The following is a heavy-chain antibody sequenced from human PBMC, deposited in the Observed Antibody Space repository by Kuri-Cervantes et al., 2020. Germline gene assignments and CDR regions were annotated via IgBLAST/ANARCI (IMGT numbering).Heavy chain of an antibody. V-gene: IGHV4-61*01. J-gene: IGHJ4*02. CDR1: GGSVNIDPYY. D-gene: IGHD3-10*01. CDR3: ARDRAGGSGSWGFDY. Sequence: SETLSLTCSVSGGSVNIDPYYWSWIRQPPGKGLEWIGYMHYSGSGSANYSPSLKSRVTISLDTSKNQFSLKLSSVTAADTAVYYCARDRAGGSGSWGFDYWGQGTLVTVSS. CDR2: MHYSGSGSA.